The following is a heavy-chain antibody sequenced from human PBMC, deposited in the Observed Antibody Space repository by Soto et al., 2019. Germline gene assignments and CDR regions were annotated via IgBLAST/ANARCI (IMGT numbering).Heavy chain of an antibody. V-gene: IGHV1-69*01. Sequence: QVQLVQSGAEVKKPGSSVKVSCKASGGTFSSYAISWVRQAPGQGLEWMRGIIPIFGTANYAQKFQGRVTITADESTSTAYMELSRLRSEDTAVYYCARGPRITSFGVVIIEPEYYYCYDGMDVGGQGTTVTVSS. CDR2: IIPIFGTA. CDR1: GGTFSSYA. CDR3: ARGPRITSFGVVIIEPEYYYCYDGMDV. D-gene: IGHD3-3*01. J-gene: IGHJ6*02.